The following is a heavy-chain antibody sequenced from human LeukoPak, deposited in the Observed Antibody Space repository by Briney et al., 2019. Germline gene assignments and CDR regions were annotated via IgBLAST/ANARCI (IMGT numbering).Heavy chain of an antibody. CDR3: ARAAGDSSSWYVGWVDY. CDR1: GGSISSGSYY. V-gene: IGHV4-61*02. CDR2: IYTSGST. Sequence: PSETLSLTCTVSGGSISSGSYYWSWIRQPAGKGVEWIGRIYTSGSTNYNPSLKSRVTISVDTSKNQFSLKLSSVTAADTAVYYCARAAGDSSSWYVGWVDYWGQGTLVTVSS. J-gene: IGHJ4*02. D-gene: IGHD6-13*01.